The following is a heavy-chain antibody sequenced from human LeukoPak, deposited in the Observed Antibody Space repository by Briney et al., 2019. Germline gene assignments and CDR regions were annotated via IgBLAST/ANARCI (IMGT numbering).Heavy chain of an antibody. V-gene: IGHV4-59*01. J-gene: IGHJ4*02. D-gene: IGHD2-2*01. CDR1: GDSISSYY. CDR2: IHYTGST. Sequence: SETLSLTCIVSGDSISSYYWSWIRQPPGKGLEWIGYIHYTGSTNYNPFLKSRVTMSLDTTKNQFSLNLTSVTAADTAVYYCATGSTSPFGHWGQGILVTVSS. CDR3: ATGSTSPFGH.